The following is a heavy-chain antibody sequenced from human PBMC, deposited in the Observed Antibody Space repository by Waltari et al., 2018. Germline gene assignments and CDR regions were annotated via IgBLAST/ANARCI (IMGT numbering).Heavy chain of an antibody. CDR3: ATLVYGPAVASHS. Sequence: EVQLQQSGAEVEKPGATVKISCKVSGYIFTDYYIHWVQQAPGKGLEWMGRIDPEDGQTRYAEKFQGRVTFSADTSTDTAHMELRNLRSEDTALYYCATLVYGPAVASHSWGQGTLVTVSS. CDR2: IDPEDGQT. CDR1: GYIFTDYY. D-gene: IGHD6-19*01. V-gene: IGHV1-69-2*01. J-gene: IGHJ4*02.